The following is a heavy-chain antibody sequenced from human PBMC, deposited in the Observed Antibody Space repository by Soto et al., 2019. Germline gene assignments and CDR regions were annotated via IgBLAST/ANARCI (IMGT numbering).Heavy chain of an antibody. CDR1: GGSLSNYY. V-gene: IGHV4-34*01. D-gene: IGHD3-3*01. J-gene: IGHJ6*02. CDR2: IYHSGST. Sequence: SETLSLTCAVSGGSLSNYYWSWIRQPPGKGLEWIGEIYHSGSTNYNPSLKSRVTISVDTSENQFSLKLSSVTAADTAVYYCARGITPDITIFGVVIVPSYYYYGMDVWGQGTTVTVSS. CDR3: ARGITPDITIFGVVIVPSYYYYGMDV.